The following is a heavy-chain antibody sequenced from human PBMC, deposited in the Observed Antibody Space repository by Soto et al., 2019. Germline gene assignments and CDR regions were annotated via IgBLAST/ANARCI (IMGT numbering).Heavy chain of an antibody. CDR1: GGTFDNFI. CDR2: IVPMLGTP. CDR3: ARYGTYSSSLSEYSGMDV. D-gene: IGHD1-26*01. J-gene: IGHJ6*02. V-gene: IGHV1-69*01. Sequence: QVQLVQSGAEVKEPGSSVRVSCKASGGTFDNFIMNWVRQTPGQGLEWMGGIVPMLGTPTYAEKFKGRVTISATGSTSIMYLEETSLRSEKTAIYCCARYGTYSSSLSEYSGMDVWGQGTRVTVSS.